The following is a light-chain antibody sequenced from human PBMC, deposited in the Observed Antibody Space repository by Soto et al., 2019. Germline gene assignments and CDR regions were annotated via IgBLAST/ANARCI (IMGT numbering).Light chain of an antibody. Sequence: DIQLTQSPSFLSASVGGRVPITCRASQGISSYLAWYQQKPGKAPKLLIYDASSLESGVPSRFSGSGSGTEFTLTISSLQPDDFATYYCQQYNSYSTFGQGTKVDIK. CDR3: QQYNSYST. V-gene: IGKV1-9*01. CDR1: QGISSY. CDR2: DAS. J-gene: IGKJ1*01.